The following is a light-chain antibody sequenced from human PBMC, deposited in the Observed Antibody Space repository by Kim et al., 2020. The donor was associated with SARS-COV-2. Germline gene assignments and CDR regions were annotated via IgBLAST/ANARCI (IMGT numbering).Light chain of an antibody. V-gene: IGKV1-39*01. CDR1: QSISSY. Sequence: DIQMTQSPSSLSASVGDRVTITCRASQSISSYLNWYQQKPGKAPKLLIYAASSLQSGVPSRFSGSGSGTDFTLTISSLQPEDFATYYCQQSYSTPQNSFGQGTKLDI. J-gene: IGKJ2*03. CDR2: AAS. CDR3: QQSYSTPQNS.